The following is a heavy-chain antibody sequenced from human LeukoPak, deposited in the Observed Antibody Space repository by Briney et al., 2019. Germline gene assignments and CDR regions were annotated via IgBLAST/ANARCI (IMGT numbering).Heavy chain of an antibody. J-gene: IGHJ4*02. CDR2: IYYTGTT. CDR1: GGSLSGHY. D-gene: IGHD3-9*01. Sequence: SETLSLNCTVGGGSLSGHYWSCIRQPPGKGLELVGHIYYTGTTFYNPSLNIRVTISLDTSRNQFSLRLTSVTAADTAVYYCARFSSGCSTASCFLTNWGQGTLVTVSS. V-gene: IGHV4-59*11. CDR3: ARFSSGCSTASCFLTN.